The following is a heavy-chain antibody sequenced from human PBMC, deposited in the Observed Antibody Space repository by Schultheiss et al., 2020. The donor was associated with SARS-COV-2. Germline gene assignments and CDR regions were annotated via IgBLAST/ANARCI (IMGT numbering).Heavy chain of an antibody. J-gene: IGHJ3*02. CDR2: IDPSDSYT. Sequence: GESLKISCKGSGHSFTNYWIAWVRQMPGKGLEWMGRIDPSDSYTDYSPSFQGHVTISADKSISTAYLQWSSLKASDTAMYYCARHDYYDSSGYYYSFDIWGQGTMVTVSS. CDR3: ARHDYYDSSGYYYSFDI. D-gene: IGHD3-22*01. V-gene: IGHV5-10-1*01. CDR1: GHSFTNYW.